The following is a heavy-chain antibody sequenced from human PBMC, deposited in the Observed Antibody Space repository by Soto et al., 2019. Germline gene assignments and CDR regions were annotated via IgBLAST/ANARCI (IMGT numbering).Heavy chain of an antibody. CDR2: FDPEDGET. CDR1: GYTLTELS. Sequence: ASVKVSCKVSGYTLTELSMHWVRQAPGKGLEWMGGFDPEDGETIYAQKFQGRVTMTEDTSTDTAYVELSSLRSEDTAVYYCATDWKYSYDSSGFDYWGQGTLVTVSS. J-gene: IGHJ4*02. CDR3: ATDWKYSYDSSGFDY. V-gene: IGHV1-24*01. D-gene: IGHD3-22*01.